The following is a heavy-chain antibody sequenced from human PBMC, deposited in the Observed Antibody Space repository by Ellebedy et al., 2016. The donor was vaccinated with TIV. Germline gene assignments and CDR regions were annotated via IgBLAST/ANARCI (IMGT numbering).Heavy chain of an antibody. Sequence: GGSLRLSXAASGFTFSSFDMHWVRQAPGKGLEWISYMSSSYSSTSYADSVKGRFTISRDNAKNSLYLQMNSLRVEDTAVYFCAREGGRATDAFDIWGQGTMVTISS. CDR2: MSSSYSST. CDR1: GFTFSSFD. D-gene: IGHD1-26*01. CDR3: AREGGRATDAFDI. J-gene: IGHJ3*02. V-gene: IGHV3-48*01.